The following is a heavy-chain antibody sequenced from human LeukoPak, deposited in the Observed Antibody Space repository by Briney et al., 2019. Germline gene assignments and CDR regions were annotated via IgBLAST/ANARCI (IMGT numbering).Heavy chain of an antibody. CDR2: IFWDDDK. CDR1: GFSLSTSGVG. CDR3: ALGSGRTFDY. J-gene: IGHJ4*02. V-gene: IGHV2-5*02. Sequence: SGPTLVKPTQTLTLTCTLSGFSLSTSGVGVGWIRQPPGKALEWLALIFWDDDKRYSPSLKSRLTITKDTSKNQVVLTLTNMDPVYTTTYYCALGSGRTFDYWGQGTLVTVSS. D-gene: IGHD3-10*01.